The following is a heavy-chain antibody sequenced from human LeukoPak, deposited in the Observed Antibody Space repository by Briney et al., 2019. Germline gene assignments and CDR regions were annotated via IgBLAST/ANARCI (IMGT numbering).Heavy chain of an antibody. Sequence: GGSLRLSCAASGFTFSSYSMNWVRQGPGKGLEWVSYIRSSSSTIYYADSVKGRFTISRDNAKNSLYLQMNSLRAEDTAVYYCAGELVVPAASHFDYWGQGTLVTVSS. D-gene: IGHD2-2*01. CDR1: GFTFSSYS. J-gene: IGHJ4*02. V-gene: IGHV3-48*01. CDR3: AGELVVPAASHFDY. CDR2: IRSSSSTI.